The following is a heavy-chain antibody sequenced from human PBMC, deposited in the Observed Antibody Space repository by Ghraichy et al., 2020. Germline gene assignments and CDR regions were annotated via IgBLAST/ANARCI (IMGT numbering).Heavy chain of an antibody. CDR1: GYTFTGYY. J-gene: IGHJ4*02. D-gene: IGHD3-9*01. CDR2: INPNSGGT. V-gene: IGHV1-2*06. CDR3: AWGEYDILTGYRH. Sequence: ASVKVSCKASGYTFTGYYMHWVRQAPGQGLEWMGRINPNSGGTNYAQKFQGRVTMTRDTSISTAYMELSRLRSDDTAVYYCAWGEYDILTGYRHWGQGTLVTVSS.